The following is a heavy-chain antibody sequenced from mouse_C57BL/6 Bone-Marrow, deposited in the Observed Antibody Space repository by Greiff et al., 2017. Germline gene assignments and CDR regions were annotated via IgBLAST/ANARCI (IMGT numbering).Heavy chain of an antibody. CDR2: INPKYGTT. J-gene: IGHJ2*01. CDR1: GYSFTDYN. D-gene: IGHD1-1*01. V-gene: IGHV1-39*01. CDR3: ARNYGPYYFDY. Sequence: EVQLQESGPELVKPGASVKISCKASGYSFTDYNMNWVKQSNGKSLEWIGVINPKYGTTSYNQKFKGKATLTVDKSSSTAYMQLNSLPSDDSAVYYCARNYGPYYFDYWGQGTTLTVSS.